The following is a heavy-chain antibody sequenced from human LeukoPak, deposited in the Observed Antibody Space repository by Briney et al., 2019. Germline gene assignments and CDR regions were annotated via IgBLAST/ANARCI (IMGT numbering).Heavy chain of an antibody. J-gene: IGHJ4*02. CDR2: ISAYTGNT. CDR3: ARGDGYNGCDY. CDR1: GYSFTSYG. V-gene: IGHV1-18*01. Sequence: GESLKISCKGSGYSFTSYGISWVRQAPGQGLEWMGWISAYTGNTSYAQKLQGRVTMTTDTSTSTAYMELRSLRSDDTAVYYCARGDGYNGCDYWGQGTLVTVSS. D-gene: IGHD5-24*01.